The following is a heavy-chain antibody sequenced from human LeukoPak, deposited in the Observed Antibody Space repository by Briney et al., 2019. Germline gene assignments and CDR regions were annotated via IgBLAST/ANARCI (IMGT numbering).Heavy chain of an antibody. D-gene: IGHD2-15*01. CDR2: IQYDGNNK. CDR3: AKAGYCRGGSCYEIDY. Sequence: GGSLRLSCAASGFTFSSYGMHWVRQAPGQGLEWVAFIQYDGNNKYHADSVKGRFTISRDNSKNTLYLQMNSLRAEDTAVYYCAKAGYCRGGSCYEIDYWGPGNLGSVSS. CDR1: GFTFSSYG. V-gene: IGHV3-30*02. J-gene: IGHJ4*02.